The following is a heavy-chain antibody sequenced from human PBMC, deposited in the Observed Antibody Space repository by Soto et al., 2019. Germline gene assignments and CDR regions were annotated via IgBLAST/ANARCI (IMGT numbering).Heavy chain of an antibody. J-gene: IGHJ1*01. CDR2: ISGSDVKT. CDR3: ARWSYREY. V-gene: IGHV3-23*01. Sequence: TGGSLRLSCAASGFSFGSYSLSWVRHAPGKGLEWVSTISGSDVKTFYADSVKGRFSISRDTYQSTLYLQMNSLRADDTAMYYWARWSYREYWGKGTRVTVFS. D-gene: IGHD3-16*02. CDR1: GFSFGSYS.